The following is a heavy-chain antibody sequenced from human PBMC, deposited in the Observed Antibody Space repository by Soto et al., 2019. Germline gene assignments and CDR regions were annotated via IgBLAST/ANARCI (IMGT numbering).Heavy chain of an antibody. CDR2: IYKSATT. CDR1: GDSISTVDYF. J-gene: IGHJ5*02. V-gene: IGHV4-30-4*01. D-gene: IGHD2-15*01. CDR3: ARGRYCLTGRCFPNWFDP. Sequence: PSETLSLTCSVSGDSISTVDYFWAWIRQPPGQALEYIGYIYKSATTYYNASFEIRVAISLDTSKSQFSLNVTSVTAADTAVYFCARGRYCLTGRCFPNWFDPWGQGPLVTVSS.